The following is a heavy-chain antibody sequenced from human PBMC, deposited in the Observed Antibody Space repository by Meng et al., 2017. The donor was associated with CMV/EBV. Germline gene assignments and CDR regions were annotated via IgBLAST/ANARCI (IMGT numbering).Heavy chain of an antibody. V-gene: IGHV1-2*02. CDR2: LTPNSGGP. D-gene: IGHD3-3*01. J-gene: IGHJ5*02. CDR1: YPFTGSY. CDR3: ARSGLRFLEWSHHWFDP. Sequence: YPFTGSYMHWLRQAPGQGLAWMRWLTPNSGGPNSAQNFQGSVTMTRDTSIRTAYMALSRLRSDDTAVYYCARSGLRFLEWSHHWFDPWGQGTLVTVSS.